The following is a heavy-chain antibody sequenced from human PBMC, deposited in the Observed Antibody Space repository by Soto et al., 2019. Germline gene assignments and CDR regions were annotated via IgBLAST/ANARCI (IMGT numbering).Heavy chain of an antibody. D-gene: IGHD3-22*01. CDR3: AKDPSGYDSRGLGSFQQ. J-gene: IGHJ1*01. Sequence: GGSLRLSCAASGFTFSSYWMSWVRQAPGKGLEWVANIKEDGSERYYVDSVKGRFTISRDNAKNTLYMQMNSLRAEDTAVYYCAKDPSGYDSRGLGSFQQWGKGTLVTVYS. CDR2: IKEDGSER. CDR1: GFTFSSYW. V-gene: IGHV3-7*01.